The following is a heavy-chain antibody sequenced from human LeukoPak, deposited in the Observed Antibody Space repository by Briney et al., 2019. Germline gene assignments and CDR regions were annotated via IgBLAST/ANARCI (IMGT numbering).Heavy chain of an antibody. CDR1: GFTFSNYA. CDR2: ISYERSNK. J-gene: IGHJ2*01. Sequence: GGSLRLSCAASGFTFSNYAMHWVRQAPGKGLEWVSGISYERSNKDYADSVKGRFTISRDNSKNTLSLQMNSLTAEDTAVYYCTREASVVPRWYYDLWGRGTLVTASS. V-gene: IGHV3-30*04. CDR3: TREASVVPRWYYDL. D-gene: IGHD3-22*01.